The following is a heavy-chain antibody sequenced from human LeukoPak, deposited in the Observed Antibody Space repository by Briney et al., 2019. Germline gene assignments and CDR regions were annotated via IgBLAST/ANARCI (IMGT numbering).Heavy chain of an antibody. V-gene: IGHV1-69*05. CDR2: IIPVFDTA. Sequence: GASVTVSCTASGGTFSGYAITWVRQAPGEGLEWVGGIIPVFDTANYARKFQGRVTITTDESTGTAYMELSSLRSEDTAFFYCARIAGDPARDDYHLDYWGQGTLVTISS. J-gene: IGHJ4*02. D-gene: IGHD4-11*01. CDR3: ARIAGDPARDDYHLDY. CDR1: GGTFSGYA.